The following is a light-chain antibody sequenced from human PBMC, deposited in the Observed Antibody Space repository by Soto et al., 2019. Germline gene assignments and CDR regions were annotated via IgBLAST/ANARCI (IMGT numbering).Light chain of an antibody. Sequence: DIQMTQSPSSLSASVGDRVTITCRASQSISSYLNWYQQKPGKAPKLLIYAAFSLQSGVPSRFSGSGYETEFTLTISSLQPEDFATYYCQLSYNTLAFGGGTKADI. J-gene: IGKJ4*01. CDR1: QSISSY. CDR3: QLSYNTLA. CDR2: AAF. V-gene: IGKV1-39*01.